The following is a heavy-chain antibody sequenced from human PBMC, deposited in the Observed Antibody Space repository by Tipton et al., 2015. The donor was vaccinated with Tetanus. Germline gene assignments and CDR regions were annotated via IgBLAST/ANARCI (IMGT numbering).Heavy chain of an antibody. J-gene: IGHJ6*02. V-gene: IGHV4-4*07. CDR2: IYTSGST. CDR1: GGSISSYY. Sequence: TLSLTCTVSGGSISSYYWSWIRQPAGKGLEWIGRIYTSGSTNYNPPLKSRVTMSVDTSKNQFSLKLSSVTAADTAVYYCARDPGLRRYYYYYGMDVWGQGTTVTVSS. CDR3: ARDPGLRRYYYYYGMDV. D-gene: IGHD4-17*01.